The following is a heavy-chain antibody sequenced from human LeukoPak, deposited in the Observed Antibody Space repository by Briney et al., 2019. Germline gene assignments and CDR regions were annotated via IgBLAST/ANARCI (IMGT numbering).Heavy chain of an antibody. CDR1: GYTFTSYG. V-gene: IGHV1-18*01. Sequence: GASVKVSCKASGYTFTSYGISWVRQAPGQGLEWMGWISAYNGNTHYAQKLQGRVTMTTDTSTSTAYMEIRSLTSDDTAIYYCARDAGSSGWRQGDSWGQGTLVTVSS. CDR3: ARDAGSSGWRQGDS. J-gene: IGHJ4*02. D-gene: IGHD6-19*01. CDR2: ISAYNGNT.